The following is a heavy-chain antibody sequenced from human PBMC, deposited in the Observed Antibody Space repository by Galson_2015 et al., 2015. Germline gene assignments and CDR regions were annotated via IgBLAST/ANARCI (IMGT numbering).Heavy chain of an antibody. D-gene: IGHD6-13*01. CDR1: GFTFSSYI. Sequence: SLRLSCAASGFTFSSYIMNWVRQAPGKGLEWVSYISSSSTIYYADSVKGRFTISRDNAKNSLYLQMNSLRDEDTAVYYCARVPGTRSWHDYWGQGTPVTVSS. CDR2: ISSSSTI. V-gene: IGHV3-48*02. J-gene: IGHJ4*02. CDR3: ARVPGTRSWHDY.